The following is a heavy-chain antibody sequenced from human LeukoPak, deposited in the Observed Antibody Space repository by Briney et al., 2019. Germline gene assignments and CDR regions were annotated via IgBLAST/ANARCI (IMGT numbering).Heavy chain of an antibody. CDR2: ISGTGGST. CDR3: AKGQNRSDSTSSTAY. D-gene: IGHD6-6*01. CDR1: GLTFSSYA. Sequence: PGRSLRLSCAASGLTFSSYAMSWVRQAPGKGLEWISSISGTGGSTYYADSVKGRFTISRDNSKNTVYLQMNSLRVEDTALYYCAKGQNRSDSTSSTAYWRQGTLVTVSS. J-gene: IGHJ4*02. V-gene: IGHV3-23*01.